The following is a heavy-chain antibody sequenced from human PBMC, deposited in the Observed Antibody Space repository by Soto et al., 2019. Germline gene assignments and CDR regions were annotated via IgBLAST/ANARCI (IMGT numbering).Heavy chain of an antibody. CDR3: EHSARYSSGWYADYYYYSGMDV. J-gene: IGHJ6*02. V-gene: IGHV2-5*02. CDR2: IYWDDDK. D-gene: IGHD6-19*01. CDR1: GFSLSTSGVG. Sequence: GPTLVNPTQTLTLTCTFSGFSLSTSGVGVGWIRQPPGKALEWLALIYWDDDKRYSPSLKSRLTITKDTSKNQVVLTMTNMETVDTDTYYCEHSARYSSGWYADYYYYSGMDVWGQGSTVTVSS.